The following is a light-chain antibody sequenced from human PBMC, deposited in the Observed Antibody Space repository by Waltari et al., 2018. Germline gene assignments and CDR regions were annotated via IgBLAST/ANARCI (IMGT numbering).Light chain of an antibody. V-gene: IGKV1-6*01. CDR1: QGITSE. Sequence: AIQMTQSPSSLSASVGDRVTITCRASQGITSELGWYQQKPGKAPKLLIYAASRLESGVPSRFSGSGSGTDFTLTISSLQPEEFATYYCLQDNNYPRTFGPGTKVEIK. J-gene: IGKJ1*01. CDR3: LQDNNYPRT. CDR2: AAS.